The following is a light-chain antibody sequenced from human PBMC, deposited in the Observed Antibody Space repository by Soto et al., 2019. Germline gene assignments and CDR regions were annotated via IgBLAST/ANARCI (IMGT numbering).Light chain of an antibody. CDR1: SSDVGFSNY. J-gene: IGLJ1*01. V-gene: IGLV2-14*01. Sequence: QSALTQPASVSGSPGQSITISCTGTSSDVGFSNYVFWYQQHPGKAPKLIISDVSNRPSGVSNRFSGSKSGNTASLTISGLQAEDGADYYCSSYTSSSTDVFGTGTKLTVL. CDR2: DVS. CDR3: SSYTSSSTDV.